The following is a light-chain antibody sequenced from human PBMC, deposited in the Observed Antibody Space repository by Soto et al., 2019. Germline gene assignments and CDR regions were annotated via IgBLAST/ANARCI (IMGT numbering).Light chain of an antibody. CDR3: QQLYSYPYT. Sequence: DIQLTQSPSFLSASVGDRVTITCRASQGISTYLAWYQQKSGKAPKLLIYVASTLQSGVPSRFSGSGSWTEFTVTISSLQPEDLATYYCQQLYSYPYTFGQGTKLEI. CDR1: QGISTY. V-gene: IGKV1-9*01. J-gene: IGKJ2*01. CDR2: VAS.